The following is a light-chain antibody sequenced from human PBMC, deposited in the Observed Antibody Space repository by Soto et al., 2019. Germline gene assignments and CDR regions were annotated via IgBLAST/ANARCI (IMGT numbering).Light chain of an antibody. V-gene: IGKV3-15*01. Sequence: EIVMTQSPVTLSVSPGERVTLSCRASQSVSSNLAWYQQKPGQAPSLLIYGAFTRATGIPARFSGTGSGTEFTLTISSLQPEDFELYYCHQYNDWPLTFGQGTKVDIK. CDR2: GAF. CDR1: QSVSSN. CDR3: HQYNDWPLT. J-gene: IGKJ1*01.